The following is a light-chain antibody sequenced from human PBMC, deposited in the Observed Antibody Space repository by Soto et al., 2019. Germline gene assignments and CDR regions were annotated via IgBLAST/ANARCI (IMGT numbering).Light chain of an antibody. Sequence: DIPMTQSPSSLSASVGDKVTITCQASQDIDTSLNWYQLRPGEPPKLLIYDASTLETGVPSRFSGSGSGIHFTLTITSLHPEDSATYFCQQFYDVFLTFGGGTRVEFK. CDR2: DAS. V-gene: IGKV1-33*01. J-gene: IGKJ4*01. CDR3: QQFYDVFLT. CDR1: QDIDTS.